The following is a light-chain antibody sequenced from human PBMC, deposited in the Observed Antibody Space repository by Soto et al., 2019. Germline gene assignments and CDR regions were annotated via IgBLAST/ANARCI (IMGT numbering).Light chain of an antibody. J-gene: IGKJ1*01. Sequence: DIQLTRLHSSLSVSLGAKVPLPCRAGRPITTYVNWYQQKPGKAPKLLIYAASTLQSGVPSRFSGSGSGTNFTLTISCLQPEDFVTYYCQQSYSTPRTFGQGTKVQSK. V-gene: IGKV1-39*01. CDR1: RPITTY. CDR2: AAS. CDR3: QQSYSTPRT.